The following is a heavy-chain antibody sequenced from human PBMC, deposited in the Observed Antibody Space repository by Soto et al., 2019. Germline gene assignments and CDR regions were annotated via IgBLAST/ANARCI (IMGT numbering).Heavy chain of an antibody. J-gene: IGHJ4*02. CDR1: GGSFSGYS. Sequence: SETLSLTCAVYGGSFSGYSWNWIRQPPGKGLEWIGNIYYSENTYYNPSLKSRVTISVDTSKNQFSLRLTSVTAADTAVYYCATHPPYGPLDHWGQGTLVTVSS. D-gene: IGHD4-17*01. CDR3: ATHPPYGPLDH. V-gene: IGHV4-34*01. CDR2: IYYSENT.